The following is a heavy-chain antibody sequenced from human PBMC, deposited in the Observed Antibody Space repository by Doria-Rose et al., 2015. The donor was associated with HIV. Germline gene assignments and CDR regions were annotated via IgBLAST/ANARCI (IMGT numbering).Heavy chain of an antibody. V-gene: IGHV1-24*01. D-gene: IGHD2-8*01. CDR2: IDPETGGT. CDR1: GYTFTGYE. CDR3: SRDRTWYGTFYAMDY. J-gene: IGHJ4*01. Sequence: QDQLPQPGAELVRPGASVTLSCKASGYTFTGYEMHWVKQTPVNGLEWIGRIDPETGGTAYNQKFKDKATLTADKSSTTAYMELRSLTSEDSAVFYCSRDRTWYGTFYAMDYWGHGTSLIVSP.